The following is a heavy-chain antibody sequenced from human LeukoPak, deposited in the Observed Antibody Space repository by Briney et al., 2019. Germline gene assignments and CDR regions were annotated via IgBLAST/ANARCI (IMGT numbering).Heavy chain of an antibody. D-gene: IGHD2-15*01. Sequence: GGSLRLSCAASGFTVSSNYMSWVRQAPGKGLEWVSLIYSGGTTYYADSVKGRFTISRDNSKNTLYLQMNSLRAEDTALYYCARDLPTSPVVFDIWGQGTMVTVSS. CDR3: ARDLPTSPVVFDI. J-gene: IGHJ3*02. CDR2: IYSGGTT. CDR1: GFTVSSNY. V-gene: IGHV3-53*01.